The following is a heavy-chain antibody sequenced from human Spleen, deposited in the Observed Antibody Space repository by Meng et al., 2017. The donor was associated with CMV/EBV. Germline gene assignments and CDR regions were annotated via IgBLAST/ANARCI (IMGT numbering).Heavy chain of an antibody. CDR1: GYPYKSYG. J-gene: IGHJ5*02. CDR2: VSPYNGAT. Sequence: ASVKVSCKSSGYPYKSYGITWVRQAPGQGLKYVGWVSPYNGATNYAENFRGRITMTTDSSTTTAYMELRSLRVDDTAEYFCARWGSVTWPPAWLDPWGQGTLVTVSS. D-gene: IGHD5/OR15-5a*01. CDR3: ARWGSVTWPPAWLDP. V-gene: IGHV1-18*01.